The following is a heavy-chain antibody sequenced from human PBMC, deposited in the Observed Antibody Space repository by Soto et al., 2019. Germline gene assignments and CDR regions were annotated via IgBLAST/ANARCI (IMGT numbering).Heavy chain of an antibody. D-gene: IGHD3-22*01. V-gene: IGHV5-10-1*01. CDR2: IDPSDSYT. CDR1: EYSFTSYW. CDR3: TRHSKSGPFDH. Sequence: PGESLKISCTGSEYSFTSYWISWLRQMPGKGLEWMGRIDPSDSYTDYRPSFQGHVTISADKSISTAYLQWSSLEASDSAMYYCTRHSKSGPFDHWGQGTLVTVS. J-gene: IGHJ4*02.